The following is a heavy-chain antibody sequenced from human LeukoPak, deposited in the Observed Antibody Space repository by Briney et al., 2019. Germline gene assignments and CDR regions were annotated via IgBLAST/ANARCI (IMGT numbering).Heavy chain of an antibody. CDR1: GFTFSSYG. CDR3: ARGHNGVQLVSFFDY. Sequence: GGSLRLSCAASGFTFSSYGMHWVRQAPGKGLEWVAFIRYDGSNKYYADSVKGRFTISRDNSKNTLYLQMNSLRAEDTAVYYCARGHNGVQLVSFFDYWGQGTLVTVSS. CDR2: IRYDGSNK. J-gene: IGHJ4*02. V-gene: IGHV3-30*02. D-gene: IGHD2-8*01.